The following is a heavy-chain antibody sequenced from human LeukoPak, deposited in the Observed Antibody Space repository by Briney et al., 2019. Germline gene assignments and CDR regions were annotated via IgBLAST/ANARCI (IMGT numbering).Heavy chain of an antibody. J-gene: IGHJ4*02. Sequence: KPSETLSLTFAVSGYSLSSGYYWGWVPQPPREGPEWIGSIYHSGSTYYNPSLKSRVTISVDTSKNQFSLKLSSVTAADTAVYYCARHESPGGATIHWGQGTLVTVSS. V-gene: IGHV4-38-2*01. CDR1: GYSLSSGYY. CDR3: ARHESPGGATIH. D-gene: IGHD1-26*01. CDR2: IYHSGST.